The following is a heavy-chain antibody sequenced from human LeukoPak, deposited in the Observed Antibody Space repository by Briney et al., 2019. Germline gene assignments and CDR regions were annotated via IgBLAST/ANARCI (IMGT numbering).Heavy chain of an antibody. V-gene: IGHV4-38-2*02. CDR2: IFHSGTT. CDR3: ARVGYSGSYYHAFEI. Sequence: PSATLSLTCTVSGYSIDSGFYWGWIRQPPGKGLEWVANIFHSGTTYFNPSLQSRVTISVDTSKNQFSLKLPTVAATDTAVYYCARVGYSGSYYHAFEIWGQGTMVTVSS. D-gene: IGHD1-26*01. J-gene: IGHJ3*02. CDR1: GYSIDSGFY.